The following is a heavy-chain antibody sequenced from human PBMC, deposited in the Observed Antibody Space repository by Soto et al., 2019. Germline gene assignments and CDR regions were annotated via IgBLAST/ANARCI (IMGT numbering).Heavy chain of an antibody. Sequence: PSETLSLTCTVSGDSVSTNSYSLGWIRQSPGKGLEWIGTIYSSENTYYNPSLLSRVTISVDTSKNEFSLKLSSVTAAHTAVYYCARVYSGSYSASRGRGTLVTVSS. J-gene: IGHJ4*02. V-gene: IGHV4-39*07. CDR2: IYSSENT. D-gene: IGHD1-26*01. CDR1: GDSVSTNSYS. CDR3: ARVYSGSYSAS.